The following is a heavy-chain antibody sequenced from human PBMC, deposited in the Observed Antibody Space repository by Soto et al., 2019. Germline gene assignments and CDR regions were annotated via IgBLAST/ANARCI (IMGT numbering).Heavy chain of an antibody. CDR2: ISGSGAGT. J-gene: IGHJ3*02. D-gene: IGHD2-2*02. CDR3: AKVRIQLVYNGTFDT. Sequence: PGGSLRLSCAASGFTFSSYTMSWVRQAPGKGLEWVSAISGSGAGTYYADSVKGRFTISRDNSKNTLYLQMNSLRAEDTAVYYCAKVRIQLVYNGTFDTWGQGTMVTVSS. CDR1: GFTFSSYT. V-gene: IGHV3-23*01.